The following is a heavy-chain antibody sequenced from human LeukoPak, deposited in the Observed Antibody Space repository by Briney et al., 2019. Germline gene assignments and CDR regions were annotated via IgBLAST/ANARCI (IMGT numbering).Heavy chain of an antibody. CDR3: ARELNGYGYYFFDY. V-gene: IGHV3-20*04. Sequence: GGSLRLSCAASGFTFSSYSMNWVRQAPGKGLEWVSGINWNGGSTGYADSVKGRFTISRDNAKNSLYLQMNGLGAEDTAVYYCARELNGYGYYFFDYWGPGTLVTVSS. D-gene: IGHD3-16*01. J-gene: IGHJ4*02. CDR1: GFTFSSYS. CDR2: INWNGGST.